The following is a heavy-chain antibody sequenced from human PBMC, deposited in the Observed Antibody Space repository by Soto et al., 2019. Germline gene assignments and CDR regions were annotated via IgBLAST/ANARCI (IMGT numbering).Heavy chain of an antibody. V-gene: IGHV3-64*01. CDR3: ARSPAIYDFWSGYYTGTFDY. J-gene: IGHJ4*02. CDR1: GFTFSSYA. Sequence: GGSLRLSCAASGFTFSSYAMHWVRQAPGKGLEYVSAISSNGGSTYYANSVKGRFTISRDNSKNTLYLQMGSLRAEDMAVYYCARSPAIYDFWSGYYTGTFDYWGQGNLVTVSS. CDR2: ISSNGGST. D-gene: IGHD3-3*01.